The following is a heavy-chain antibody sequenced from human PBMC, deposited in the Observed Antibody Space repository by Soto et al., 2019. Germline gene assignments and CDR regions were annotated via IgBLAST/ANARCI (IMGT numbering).Heavy chain of an antibody. CDR1: GGSFSGYY. D-gene: IGHD2-8*01. V-gene: IGHV4-34*01. Sequence: PSETLSLTCAVYGGSFSGYYWSWIRQPPGKGLEWIGEINHSGSTNYNPSLKSRVTISVDTSKNQFSLKLSSVTAADTAVYYCAREDIVLMVYASNKGGYFDYWGQGTLVTVSS. CDR3: AREDIVLMVYASNKGGYFDY. CDR2: INHSGST. J-gene: IGHJ4*02.